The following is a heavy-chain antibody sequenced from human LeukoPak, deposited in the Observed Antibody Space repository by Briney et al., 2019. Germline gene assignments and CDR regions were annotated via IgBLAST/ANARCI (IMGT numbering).Heavy chain of an antibody. V-gene: IGHV4-39*01. J-gene: IGHJ4*02. CDR2: IYYSGST. CDR3: ARHGFRAYYYDSSGYLFDY. CDR1: GGSISSSSYY. D-gene: IGHD3-22*01. Sequence: PSGTLSLTCTVSGGSISSSSYYWGWIRQPPGKGLEWIGSIYYSGSTYYNPSLESRVTISVDTSKNQFSLKLSSVTAADTAVYYCARHGFRAYYYDSSGYLFDYWGQGTLVTVSS.